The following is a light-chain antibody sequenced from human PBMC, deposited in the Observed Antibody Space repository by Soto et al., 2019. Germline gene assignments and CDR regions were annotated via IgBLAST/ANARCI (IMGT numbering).Light chain of an antibody. Sequence: EVVLTQSPATLSLSPWERATLSCGASQTVSSNYLAWYQQKPGLAPRLLIYDASTRATGIPDRFRGSGSGTDFTLTISRLEPEDVAVYYCQQYGDSPRGTFGGGTKVEIK. V-gene: IGKV3D-20*01. CDR1: QTVSSNY. CDR3: QQYGDSPRGT. J-gene: IGKJ4*01. CDR2: DAS.